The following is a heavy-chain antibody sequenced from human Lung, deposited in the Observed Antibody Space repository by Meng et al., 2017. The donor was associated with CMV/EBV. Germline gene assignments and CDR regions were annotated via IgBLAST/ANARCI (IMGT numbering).Heavy chain of an antibody. D-gene: IGHD3-3*01. V-gene: IGHV1-8*01. CDR3: ARGMNANFWSGAFDL. CDR2: MNANSGTT. J-gene: IGHJ3*01. CDR1: GYTFTSYD. Sequence: SVXVSXXASGYTFTSYDINWVRQAPGQGLEWMGGMNANSGTTGYDQKFEGRVTMTRDTSISSAFMELSSLTSEDTAVYYCARGMNANFWSGAFDLWGQETXVTVSS.